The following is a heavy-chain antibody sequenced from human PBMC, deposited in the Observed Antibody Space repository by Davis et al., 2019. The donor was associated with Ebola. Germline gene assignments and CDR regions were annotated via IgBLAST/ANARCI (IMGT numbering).Heavy chain of an antibody. CDR2: IYQDGGEE. Sequence: PGGSLRLSCAASGFIFSNYWMTWVRQVPGKGLEWVATIYQDGGEEYYVDSVKGRFTISRDNARNSLYLQMYSLRDEDTAVYYCAGWYCTVGVCALRGDYWGQGTLVTVSS. CDR3: AGWYCTVGVCALRGDY. J-gene: IGHJ4*02. D-gene: IGHD2-8*02. CDR1: GFIFSNYW. V-gene: IGHV3-7*03.